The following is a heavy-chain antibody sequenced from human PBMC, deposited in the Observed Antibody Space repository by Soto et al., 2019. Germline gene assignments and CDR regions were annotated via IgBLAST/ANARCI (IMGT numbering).Heavy chain of an antibody. D-gene: IGHD3-3*01. V-gene: IGHV1-69*18. CDR1: GGTFSNYA. CDR3: GREAKVQTPVFGP. J-gene: IGHJ5*02. Sequence: QVQLVQSGAEVKKPGSSVKVSCKASGGTFSNYAINWVRQAPGQGLEWMGTVTPVFGKANYGQKFQGRVTITADEATSTAYMELNSLASEDAAVYYCGREAKVQTPVFGPWGQGTLVTVSS. CDR2: VTPVFGKA.